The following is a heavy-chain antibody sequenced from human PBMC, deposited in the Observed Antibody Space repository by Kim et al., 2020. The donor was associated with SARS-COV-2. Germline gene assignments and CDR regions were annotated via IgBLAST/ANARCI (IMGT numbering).Heavy chain of an antibody. V-gene: IGHV3-64D*09. CDR1: GFTFSSYA. D-gene: IGHD3-22*01. CDR2: ISSNGGST. J-gene: IGHJ4*02. Sequence: GGSLRLSCSASGFTFSSYAMHWVRQAPGKGLEYVSAISSNGGSTYYADSVKGRFTISRDNSKNTLYLQMSSLRAEDTAVYYCVKVGKPNYYDSSGYFDYWGQGTLVTVSS. CDR3: VKVGKPNYYDSSGYFDY.